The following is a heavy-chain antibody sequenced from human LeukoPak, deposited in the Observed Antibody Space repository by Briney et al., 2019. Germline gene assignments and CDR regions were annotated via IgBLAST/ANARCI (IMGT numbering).Heavy chain of an antibody. CDR3: ARGRWTIFGVVTYYYYGMDV. J-gene: IGHJ6*02. CDR1: GYTFTSYD. D-gene: IGHD3-3*01. V-gene: IGHV1-8*01. Sequence: ASVKVSCKASGYTFTSYDINWVRQATGQGLEWMGWMNPNSGNTGYAQKFQGRVTMTRNTSISTAYMELSSLRSEDTAVYYCARGRWTIFGVVTYYYYGMDVWGQGTTVTVSS. CDR2: MNPNSGNT.